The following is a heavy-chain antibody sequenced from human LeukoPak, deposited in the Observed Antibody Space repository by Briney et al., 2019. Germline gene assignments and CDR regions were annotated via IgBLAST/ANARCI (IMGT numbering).Heavy chain of an antibody. Sequence: PSETLSLTCSVSGASISSGSNDWGWIRQPPGKTLEWIGRIYSSGSTYYNPSLKSRVIIIIATPKNHFSLTLSSVTAADTAVYYCARSDGYGLVGIWGQGTMVTVSS. D-gene: IGHD3-10*01. CDR1: GASISSGSND. CDR2: IYSSGST. V-gene: IGHV4-39*07. J-gene: IGHJ3*02. CDR3: ARSDGYGLVGI.